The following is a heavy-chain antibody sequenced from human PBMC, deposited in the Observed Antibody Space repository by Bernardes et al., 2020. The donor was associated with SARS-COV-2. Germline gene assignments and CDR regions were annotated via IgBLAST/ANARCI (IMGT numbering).Heavy chain of an antibody. J-gene: IGHJ6*02. D-gene: IGHD3-3*01. CDR1: GDSVSSNSAA. V-gene: IGHV6-1*01. Sequence: SQTLSLTCDISGDSVSSNSAAWNWVRQSPSGGLEWLGRTYYRSKWYYDYAPSVKSRITITPDTSKNQFSLKLSSVTAADTAVYYCARDALGSITIFGVVTRHGMDVWGQGTTVTVSS. CDR3: ARDALGSITIFGVVTRHGMDV. CDR2: TYYRSKWYY.